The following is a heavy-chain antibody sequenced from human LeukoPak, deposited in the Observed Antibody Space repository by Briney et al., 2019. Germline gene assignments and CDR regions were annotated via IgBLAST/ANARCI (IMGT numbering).Heavy chain of an antibody. CDR3: ARDRAFSSGRGASFDY. J-gene: IGHJ4*02. V-gene: IGHV3-21*01. Sequence: TGGSLRLSCAASGFTFSSYSMNWVRQAPGKGLEWVSSISSSSSYIYYADSVKGRFTISRDNAKNSLYLQMNSLRAEDTAVYYCARDRAFSSGRGASFDYWGQGTLVTVSS. CDR2: ISSSSSYI. D-gene: IGHD6-19*01. CDR1: GFTFSSYS.